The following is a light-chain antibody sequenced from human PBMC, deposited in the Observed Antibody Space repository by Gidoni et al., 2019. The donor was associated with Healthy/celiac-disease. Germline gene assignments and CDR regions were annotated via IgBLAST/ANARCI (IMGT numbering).Light chain of an antibody. Sequence: QSALTQPASVSGSPGQSITISCTGTSSDVGGYNYVSWYQQDPGRAPKVMIYDVSNRPSGVSNRFYGSKSGNTASLIISGLQAEDEADYYCSSYTSNTTWVFGGGTRLTV. CDR1: SSDVGGYNY. CDR2: DVS. J-gene: IGLJ3*02. V-gene: IGLV2-14*03. CDR3: SSYTSNTTWV.